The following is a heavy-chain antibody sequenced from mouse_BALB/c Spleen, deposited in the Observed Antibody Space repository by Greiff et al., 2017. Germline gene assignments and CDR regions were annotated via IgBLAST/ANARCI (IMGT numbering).Heavy chain of an antibody. CDR3: ARGITTATDYYAMDY. CDR2: ISSGGST. D-gene: IGHD1-2*01. CDR1: GFTFSSYA. Sequence: DVKLVESGGGLVKPGGSLKLSCAASGFTFSSYAMSWVRQTPEKRLEWVASISSGGSTYYPDSVKGRFTISRDNARNILYLQMSSLRSEDTAMYYCARGITTATDYYAMDYWGQGTSVTVSS. V-gene: IGHV5-6-5*01. J-gene: IGHJ4*01.